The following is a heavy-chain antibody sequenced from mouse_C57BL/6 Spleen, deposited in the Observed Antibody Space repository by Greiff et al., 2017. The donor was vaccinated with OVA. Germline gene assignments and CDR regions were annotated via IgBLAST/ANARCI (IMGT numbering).Heavy chain of an antibody. J-gene: IGHJ3*01. Sequence: QVQLQQSGPGLVQPSPSLSITCTVSGFSLTSYGVHWVRQSPGKGLEWLGVIWRGGSTDYNAAFISRLSISKDNSKSQVFFKMNGLQADDTAIYYCDSGDSIFAYWGQGTLVTVSA. CDR2: IWRGGST. CDR1: GFSLTSYG. CDR3: DSGDSIFAY. V-gene: IGHV2-2*01. D-gene: IGHD2-10*02.